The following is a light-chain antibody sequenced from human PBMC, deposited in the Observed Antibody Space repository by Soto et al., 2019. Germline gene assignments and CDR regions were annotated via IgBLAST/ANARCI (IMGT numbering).Light chain of an antibody. CDR1: QSVSSD. CDR3: QQRSNLPPT. Sequence: EIVLTQSPGTLSLSPGERTTLSCWASQSVSSDLAWYQQKPGQAPRLLIYGTSTRATGIPVRFSGSGSGTDFTLTISSLEPEDFAIYYCQQRSNLPPTFGQGTRLEI. V-gene: IGKV3-11*01. J-gene: IGKJ5*01. CDR2: GTS.